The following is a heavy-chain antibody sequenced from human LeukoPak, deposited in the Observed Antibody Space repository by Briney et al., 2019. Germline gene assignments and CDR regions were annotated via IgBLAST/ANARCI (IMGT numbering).Heavy chain of an antibody. CDR2: IYYSGST. V-gene: IGHV4-59*08. CDR3: ARGLVAGALGY. J-gene: IGHJ4*02. D-gene: IGHD2-8*02. CDR1: GGSISSYY. Sequence: SETLSLTCTVSGGSISSYYWSWIRQPPGKGLEWIGYIYYSGSTNYSPSLKSRVTISVDTSKNQFSLKLSSVTAADTAVYYCARGLVAGALGYWGQGTLVTVSS.